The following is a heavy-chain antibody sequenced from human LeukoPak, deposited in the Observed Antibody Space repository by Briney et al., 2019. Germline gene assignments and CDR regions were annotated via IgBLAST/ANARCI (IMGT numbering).Heavy chain of an antibody. CDR2: ISPYNGDT. Sequence: ASVKVSCKASGYTFTKYAISWVRQAPGQGLEWTGWISPYNGDTNYPHKLQGRVTMTADTSTSTASMELRSLRSDDTAVYYCAREESQEVTYYDVLTGETSNSYYYYYMDVWGKGTTVTVSS. D-gene: IGHD3-9*01. J-gene: IGHJ6*03. CDR3: AREESQEVTYYDVLTGETSNSYYYYYMDV. V-gene: IGHV1-18*01. CDR1: GYTFTKYA.